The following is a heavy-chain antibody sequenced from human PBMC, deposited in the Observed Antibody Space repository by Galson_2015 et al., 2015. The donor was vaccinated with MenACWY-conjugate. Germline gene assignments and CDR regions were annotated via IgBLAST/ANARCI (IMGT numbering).Heavy chain of an antibody. Sequence: SLRLSCAASGFMFTTCAMSWVRQAPGKGLEWVSAISESGGSTYYADSVKGRFTISRDNSKNTLYLQMNSLRPEDTAIYYCAKYSSKYLSGFFDVRGQGTMVTVSS. V-gene: IGHV3-23*01. J-gene: IGHJ3*01. CDR1: GFMFTTCA. CDR3: AKYSSKYLSGFFDV. CDR2: ISESGGST. D-gene: IGHD6-13*01.